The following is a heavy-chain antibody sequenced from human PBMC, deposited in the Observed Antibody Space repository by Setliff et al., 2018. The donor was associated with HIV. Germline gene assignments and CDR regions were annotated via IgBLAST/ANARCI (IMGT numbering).Heavy chain of an antibody. J-gene: IGHJ4*02. V-gene: IGHV4-39*01. CDR1: AGSIRSSTYY. Sequence: SETLSLTCTVSAGSIRSSTYYWAWIRQPPGKGLEWIGTIYYSGSTYYNPSLKSRATISVDMSKNQFSLRLSSVTAADTAVYYCARQTDLRGIAVAVPIWGQGTLVTVSS. D-gene: IGHD6-19*01. CDR3: ARQTDLRGIAVAVPI. CDR2: IYYSGST.